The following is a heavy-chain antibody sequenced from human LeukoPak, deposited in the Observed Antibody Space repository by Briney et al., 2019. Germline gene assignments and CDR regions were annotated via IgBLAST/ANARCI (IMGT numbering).Heavy chain of an antibody. CDR3: ARGSMHVYHLYTDY. J-gene: IGHJ4*02. Sequence: PGGSLTLSCAASGFTYTNYWVSWFRQAPGQGLEWVASIKQDGSERYYVDSVKGRFTISRDNAKNSLLLKLSSLRVENTAVYYCARGSMHVYHLYTDYWGQGTLVTVS. CDR2: IKQDGSER. CDR1: GFTYTNYW. D-gene: IGHD3-16*01. V-gene: IGHV3-7*01.